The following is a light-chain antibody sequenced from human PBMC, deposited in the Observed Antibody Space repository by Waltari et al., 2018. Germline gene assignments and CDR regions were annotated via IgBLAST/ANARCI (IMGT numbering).Light chain of an antibody. V-gene: IGKV3-20*01. CDR1: QSVGRT. CDR3: QKYGTRPAT. CDR2: DAS. J-gene: IGKJ1*01. Sequence: EIVLTQSPASLSLSPGATATLSCRASQSVGRTLAWYQQRPGQAPRLLIYDASTRATGIPDRFSGSGSGTDFSLTISRLEPEDFAVYYCQKYGTRPATFGQGTKVEVK.